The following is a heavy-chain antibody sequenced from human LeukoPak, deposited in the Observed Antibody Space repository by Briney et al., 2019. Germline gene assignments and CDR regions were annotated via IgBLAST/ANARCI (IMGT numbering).Heavy chain of an antibody. J-gene: IGHJ1*01. CDR1: GFTFSGHA. CDR3: TRDSVKYLQH. Sequence: GGSLRLSCAVSGFTFSGHAMSWVRQAPGKGLEWVGFIRSKPYGETTEYAASVKGRCTISRDDSKNIAYLQLNSLETEDTAVCYCTRDSVKYLQHWGQGTLVTVSS. V-gene: IGHV3-49*04. CDR2: IRSKPYGETT.